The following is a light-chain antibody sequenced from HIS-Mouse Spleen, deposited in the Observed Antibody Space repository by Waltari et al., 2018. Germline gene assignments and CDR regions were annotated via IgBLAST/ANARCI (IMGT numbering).Light chain of an antibody. CDR1: SGSVPTSSY. Sequence: QTVVTQEPSFSVSPGGTGTLTCGLSSGSVPTSSYPSWYQQTPGQAPRTLIYSTNTRSSGVPDRFSGSILGNKAALTITGAQADDESDYYCVLYMGSGISWVFGGGTKLTVL. V-gene: IGLV8-61*01. CDR3: VLYMGSGISWV. CDR2: STN. J-gene: IGLJ3*02.